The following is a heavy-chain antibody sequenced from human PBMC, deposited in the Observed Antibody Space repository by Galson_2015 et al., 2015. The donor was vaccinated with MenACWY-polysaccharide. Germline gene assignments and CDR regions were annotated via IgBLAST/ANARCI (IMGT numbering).Heavy chain of an antibody. CDR2: IRSSGTNT. J-gene: IGHJ5*02. CDR1: GFTFTSYA. V-gene: IGHV3-23*01. D-gene: IGHD3-3*01. Sequence: SLRLSCAASGFTFTSYAMTWVRQAPGKGLEWVSAIRSSGTNTYYADSVKGRFTISRDNSKNTLYLQMNSLRAEDTAVYYCAKDSTDFWSVARRFDHWGQGTLVTVSS. CDR3: AKDSTDFWSVARRFDH.